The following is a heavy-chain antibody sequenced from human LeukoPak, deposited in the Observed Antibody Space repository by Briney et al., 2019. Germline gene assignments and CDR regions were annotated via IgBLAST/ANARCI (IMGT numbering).Heavy chain of an antibody. CDR3: ARYTVTTTGGDY. J-gene: IGHJ4*02. D-gene: IGHD4-17*01. CDR1: GFTFSSYG. Sequence: GGSLRLSCAASGFTFSSYGMHWVRQAPGKGLEWVAFIRYDGSNKYYADSVKGRFTISRDNSKNTLYLQMNSLRAEDTAVYYCARYTVTTTGGDYWGQGTLVTVSS. V-gene: IGHV3-30*02. CDR2: IRYDGSNK.